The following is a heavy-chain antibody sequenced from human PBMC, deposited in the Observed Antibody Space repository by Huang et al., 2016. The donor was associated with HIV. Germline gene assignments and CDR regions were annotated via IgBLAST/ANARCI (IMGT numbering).Heavy chain of an antibody. CDR2: IKQEGREK. D-gene: IGHD6-19*01. V-gene: IGHV3-7*01. CDR3: ARGGTYSGWWQDY. Sequence: EVQLVESGGGLVQPGGSLRLSCVASGFTFSSFWMSWARRAPGKGLEWVANIKQEGREKYYVDSVKGRFTISRDNAKNSLYLQMNSLRAEDTAVYYCARGGTYSGWWQDYWGQGTLVTVSS. CDR1: GFTFSSFW. J-gene: IGHJ4*02.